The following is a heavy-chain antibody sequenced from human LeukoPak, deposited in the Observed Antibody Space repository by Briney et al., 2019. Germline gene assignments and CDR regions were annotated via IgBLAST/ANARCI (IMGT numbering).Heavy chain of an antibody. D-gene: IGHD2-2*01. Sequence: ASVKVSCKASGYTFTSYGISWVRQAPGQGLEWMGWISAYNGNTNYAQKLQGRVTMTTDTSTSTAYMELRSLRSDDTAVYYCARDLRLGIDCSSTSCFDAFDIWGQGTMVTVSS. J-gene: IGHJ3*02. CDR1: GYTFTSYG. CDR3: ARDLRLGIDCSSTSCFDAFDI. V-gene: IGHV1-18*01. CDR2: ISAYNGNT.